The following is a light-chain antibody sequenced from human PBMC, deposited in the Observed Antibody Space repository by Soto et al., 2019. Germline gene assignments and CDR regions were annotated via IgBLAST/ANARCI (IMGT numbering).Light chain of an antibody. V-gene: IGKV1-39*01. J-gene: IGKJ1*01. CDR1: QSISSY. CDR3: QQSYNTPWT. CDR2: ATS. Sequence: DIQMTQSPSSLSASVGDRVTITCRASQSISSYLNWYQQQPGKAPNLLIYATSTLQSGVPSRFSGSGSGTDFTLTISSLQPEDFATYYCQQSYNTPWTFGPGTKVEIK.